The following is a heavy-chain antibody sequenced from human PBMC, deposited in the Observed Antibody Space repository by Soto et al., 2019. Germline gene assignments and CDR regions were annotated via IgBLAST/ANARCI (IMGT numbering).Heavy chain of an antibody. D-gene: IGHD5-18*01. Sequence: EVQLVESGGGLVKPGGSLRLSCAASGFTFSNAWMNWVRQAPGKGLEWVGRITSKTDGGTTDYAAPGKGIFTISRDDSKYTLYLQMNRLNTEYAAVYYCTTGKRADTAMVYYYYGVDGWGQGTTLTASS. J-gene: IGHJ6*02. CDR2: ITSKTDGGTT. CDR1: GFTFSNAW. CDR3: TTGKRADTAMVYYYYGVDG. V-gene: IGHV3-15*07.